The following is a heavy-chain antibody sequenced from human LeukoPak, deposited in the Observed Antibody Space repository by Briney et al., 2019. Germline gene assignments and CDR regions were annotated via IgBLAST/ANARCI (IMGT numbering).Heavy chain of an antibody. CDR1: GFTYSCYW. V-gene: IGHV3-74*01. CDR2: INTDGSST. J-gene: IGHJ5*02. CDR3: ARAPYDWNSNWFDP. Sequence: GGSLRLSCAASGFTYSCYWINWVRQPPGKGLVWVSRINTDGSSTIYADSVQGRFTISRDNAKNTLYLQMNSLRVEDTAVYYCARAPYDWNSNWFDPWGQGTLVTVSS. D-gene: IGHD1-7*01.